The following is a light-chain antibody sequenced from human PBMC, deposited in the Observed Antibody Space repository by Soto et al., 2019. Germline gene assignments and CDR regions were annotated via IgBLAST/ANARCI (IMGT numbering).Light chain of an antibody. V-gene: IGLV2-14*01. CDR2: EVS. CDR3: SSYTSSSTYV. Sequence: QSALTQPASVSGSPGQSITISCTGTSSDVGGYNYVSWYQQHPGKAPKLMIYEVSNRPSGVSNRFSGSKSGNTASLTISGLQDEEDADYYCSSYTSSSTYVFGTGTKLTVL. J-gene: IGLJ1*01. CDR1: SSDVGGYNY.